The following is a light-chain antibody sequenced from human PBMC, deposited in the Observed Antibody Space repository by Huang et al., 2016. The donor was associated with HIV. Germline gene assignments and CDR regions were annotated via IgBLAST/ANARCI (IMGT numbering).Light chain of an antibody. CDR2: GAS. CDR1: QTVNSN. CDR3: QQYNNWLA. Sequence: EIVMTQSPATLSVSPGERATLSCRASQTVNSNLAWYQHNPGQAPGLLIYGASTRATGVPARLSGSGSGTKFTLTISSLQSEDFAVYYCQQYNNWLAFGQGTKVEIK. V-gene: IGKV3-15*01. J-gene: IGKJ1*01.